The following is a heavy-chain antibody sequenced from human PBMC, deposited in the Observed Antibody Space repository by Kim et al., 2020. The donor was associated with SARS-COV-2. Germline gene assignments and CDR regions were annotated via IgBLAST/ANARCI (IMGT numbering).Heavy chain of an antibody. Sequence: GGSLRLSCAASGITFSTYAMSWVRQAPGKGLEWVSSISRSGDRIHYADSVKGRFTISRDNSKNTLYLQMNSLSVEDTAVYYCAGGGSSGWYLDYWGQVTLLTVSS. CDR1: GITFSTYA. D-gene: IGHD6-13*01. CDR2: ISRSGDRI. J-gene: IGHJ4*02. CDR3: AGGGSSGWYLDY. V-gene: IGHV3-23*01.